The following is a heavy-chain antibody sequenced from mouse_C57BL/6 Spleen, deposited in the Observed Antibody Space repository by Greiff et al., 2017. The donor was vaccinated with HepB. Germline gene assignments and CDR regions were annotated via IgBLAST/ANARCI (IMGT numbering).Heavy chain of an antibody. CDR2: IHPNSGST. J-gene: IGHJ2*01. V-gene: IGHV1-64*01. Sequence: QVQLQQPGAELVKPGASVKLSCKASGYTFTSYWMHWVKQRPGQGLEWIGMIHPNSGSTNYNEKFKSKATLTVDKSSSTAYMQLSSLTSEDSAVYYCARGPYYYGSLYYFDYWGQGTTLTVSS. CDR1: GYTFTSYW. CDR3: ARGPYYYGSLYYFDY. D-gene: IGHD1-1*01.